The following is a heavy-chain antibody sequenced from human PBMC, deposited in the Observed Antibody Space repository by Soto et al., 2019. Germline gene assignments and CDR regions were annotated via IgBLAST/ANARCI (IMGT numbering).Heavy chain of an antibody. D-gene: IGHD3-22*01. V-gene: IGHV4-31*03. CDR2: IYYSGST. CDR1: GGSISSGSYY. Sequence: QVQPQESGPGLVKPSQTLSLTCTVSGGSISSGSYYWSWIRQHPGKGLEWIGYIYYSGSTYYNPSLKSRVTISVDTSKNQFSLNLSSVTAADTAVYYCAIYDSSGSRGFQHWGQGTLVTVSS. CDR3: AIYDSSGSRGFQH. J-gene: IGHJ1*01.